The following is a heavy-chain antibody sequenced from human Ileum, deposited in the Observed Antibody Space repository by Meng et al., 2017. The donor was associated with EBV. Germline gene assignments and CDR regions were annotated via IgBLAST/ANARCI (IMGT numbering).Heavy chain of an antibody. J-gene: IGHJ1*01. CDR2: IPHRGSS. CDR1: GASITNHNW. D-gene: IGHD3-10*01. Sequence: HVPFRESGPALLKPSETLSLTCAVSGASITNHNWWAWVRQPPGKGLEWIGEIPHRGSSAYNPSLKSRVSMSIDKSKNQFSLKLTSVTAADTAVYHCLRGSGGSVWGQGTLVTVSS. CDR3: LRGSGGSV. V-gene: IGHV4-4*02.